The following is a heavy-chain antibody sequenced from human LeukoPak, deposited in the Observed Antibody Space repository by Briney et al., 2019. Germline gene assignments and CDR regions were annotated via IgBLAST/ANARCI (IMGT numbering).Heavy chain of an antibody. CDR2: INPNSGGT. D-gene: IGHD3-3*01. CDR3: ASDLRFLEWLFRFDY. V-gene: IGHV1-2*02. CDR1: GYTFTGYY. Sequence: GASVKVSCKASGYTFTGYYMHWVRQAPGQGLEWMGWINPNSGGTNYAQKFQGRVTMTRDTSISTAYMELSRLRSDDTAVYYCASDLRFLEWLFRFDYWGQGTLVTVSS. J-gene: IGHJ4*02.